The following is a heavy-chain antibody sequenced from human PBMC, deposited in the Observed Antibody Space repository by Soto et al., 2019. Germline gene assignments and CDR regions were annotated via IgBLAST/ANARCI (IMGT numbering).Heavy chain of an antibody. CDR3: TTDGPSDNHAPPFDY. J-gene: IGHJ4*02. CDR2: IKSKTDGGTT. CDR1: AFTLSNAW. Sequence: GGSLRLSCAASAFTLSNAWMNWVRQAPGKGLEWVGRIKSKTDGGTTDYAAPVKGRFVISRDDSKNTLYLQMNSLQTEDTAIYYCTTDGPSDNHAPPFDYWGQGTLVTVSS. V-gene: IGHV3-15*07.